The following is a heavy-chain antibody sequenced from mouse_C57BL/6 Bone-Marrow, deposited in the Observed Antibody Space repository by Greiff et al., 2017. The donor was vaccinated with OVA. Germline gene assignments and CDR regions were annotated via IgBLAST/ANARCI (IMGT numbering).Heavy chain of an antibody. J-gene: IGHJ3*01. CDR3: AREDDYDRAWFAY. CDR1: GYTFTSYW. V-gene: IGHV1-50*01. CDR2: IDPSDSYT. Sequence: QVQLQQSGAELVKPGASVKLSCKASGYTFTSYWMQWVKQRPGQGLEWIGEIDPSDSYTNYNQKFKGKATLTVDTSSSTAYMQLSSLTSEDSAVYYCAREDDYDRAWFAYWGQGTLVTVSA. D-gene: IGHD2-4*01.